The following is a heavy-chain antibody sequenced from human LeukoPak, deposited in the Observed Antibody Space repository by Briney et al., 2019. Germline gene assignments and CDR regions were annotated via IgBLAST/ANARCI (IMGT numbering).Heavy chain of an antibody. Sequence: SQTLSLTCTVSGGSISSGSYYWSWIRQPAGKGLEWIGRIYTSGSTNYNPSLKSRVTISVDTSKNQFSLKLSSVTAADTAVYYCARELTVTTLFDYWAREPWSPSPQ. CDR3: ARELTVTTLFDY. CDR1: GGSISSGSYY. D-gene: IGHD4-11*01. V-gene: IGHV4-61*02. J-gene: IGHJ4*02. CDR2: IYTSGST.